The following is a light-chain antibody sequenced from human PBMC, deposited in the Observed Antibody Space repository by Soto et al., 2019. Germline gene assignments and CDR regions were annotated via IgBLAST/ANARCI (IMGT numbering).Light chain of an antibody. J-gene: IGLJ1*01. CDR3: CSSTGDYTFV. CDR2: DVT. Sequence: QSVLTQPRSVSGSPGQSVTISCTGTSSDVGGYNHVSWYQQHPGKAPKLLIYDVTKRPSGVPDRFSGSKSGNTASLTISGLQAEDDADYCCCSSTGDYTFVFGTGTKVTVL. V-gene: IGLV2-11*01. CDR1: SSDVGGYNH.